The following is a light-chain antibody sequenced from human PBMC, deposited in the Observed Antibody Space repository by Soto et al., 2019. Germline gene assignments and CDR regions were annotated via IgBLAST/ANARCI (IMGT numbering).Light chain of an antibody. CDR3: QQYNNWPRT. CDR1: QSVSSN. CDR2: GAS. Sequence: EIVMTQXXXTXXVXPXERATLSCRASQSVSSNLAWYQQKPGQAPRLLIYGASTRATGIPARFSGSGSGTEFTLTISSLQSEDFAVYYCQQYNNWPRTFCQGTKVDIK. J-gene: IGKJ1*01. V-gene: IGKV3-15*01.